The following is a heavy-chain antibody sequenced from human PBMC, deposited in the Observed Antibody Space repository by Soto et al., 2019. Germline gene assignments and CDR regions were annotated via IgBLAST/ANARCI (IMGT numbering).Heavy chain of an antibody. V-gene: IGHV3-74*01. CDR1: GFTFSDYW. J-gene: IGHJ6*03. CDR2: IKRDGSTT. CDR3: ARGAINYYYMDV. Sequence: EVQLVESGGGLVQPGGSLRLSCAASGFTFSDYWMHWVRQAPGKGLEWVSRIKRDGSTTNYADSVKGRFTISRDNAKNTLYLEMNSLRVEDTADYYCARGAINYYYMDVWGKGTTVTVSS.